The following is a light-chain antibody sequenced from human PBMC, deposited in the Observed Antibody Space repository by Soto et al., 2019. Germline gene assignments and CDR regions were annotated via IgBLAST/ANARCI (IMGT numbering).Light chain of an antibody. Sequence: IVLTQSPGTLSLSPGETATLSCRASVSLRTNYIAWYQQRPGQAPRLLIYGTSSRATGIPDRFSGSGSGTDFTLTISRLEPEDFAVFYCQQYGSSITFGQGTRLEIK. CDR3: QQYGSSIT. CDR1: VSLRTNY. V-gene: IGKV3-20*01. J-gene: IGKJ5*01. CDR2: GTS.